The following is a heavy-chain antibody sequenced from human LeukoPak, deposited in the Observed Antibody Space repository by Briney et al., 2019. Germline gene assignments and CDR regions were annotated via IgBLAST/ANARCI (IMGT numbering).Heavy chain of an antibody. CDR2: MYTGRTT. CDR3: AKDEATSGGGLAS. J-gene: IGHJ4*02. Sequence: GGSLRLSCAASGFSVSGTHMSWVRQAPGKGLEGVSAMYTGRTTYYADSVQGRFTIYRDNSKNTLYLQMNSLRAEDTAVYYCAKDEATSGGGLASWGQGTLVSVSS. V-gene: IGHV3-53*01. D-gene: IGHD3-16*01. CDR1: GFSVSGTH.